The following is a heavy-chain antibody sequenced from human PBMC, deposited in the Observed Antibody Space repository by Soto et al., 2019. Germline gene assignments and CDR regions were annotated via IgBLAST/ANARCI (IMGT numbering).Heavy chain of an antibody. Sequence: SETLSLTCTVSGGSISSYYWSWIRQPPGKGLEWIGYIYYSGSTNYNPSLKSRVTISVDTSKNQFSLKLSSVTAADTAVYYCARGISSDYYDSSGKNWFDPWGQGTLVTVSS. CDR1: GGSISSYY. D-gene: IGHD3-22*01. V-gene: IGHV4-59*01. J-gene: IGHJ5*02. CDR2: IYYSGST. CDR3: ARGISSDYYDSSGKNWFDP.